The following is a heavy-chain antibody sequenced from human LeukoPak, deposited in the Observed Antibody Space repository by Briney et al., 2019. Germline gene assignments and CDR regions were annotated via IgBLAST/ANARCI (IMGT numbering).Heavy chain of an antibody. CDR2: ISSSGSTI. CDR1: GFTFGDYY. CDR3: ARDRARGGYSYGPFDP. Sequence: GGSLRLSCAASGFTFGDYYMSWIRQAPGKGLEWVSYISSSGSTIYYADSVKGRFTISRDNAKNSLYLQMNSLRAEDTAVYYCARDRARGGYSYGPFDPWGQGTLVTVSS. V-gene: IGHV3-11*01. D-gene: IGHD5-18*01. J-gene: IGHJ5*02.